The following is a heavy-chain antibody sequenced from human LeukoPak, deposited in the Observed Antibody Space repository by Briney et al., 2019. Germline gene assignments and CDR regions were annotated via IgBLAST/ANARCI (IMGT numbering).Heavy chain of an antibody. Sequence: SETLSLTCTVSGGSISSGGHYWTWIRQHPGKGLECIGYIYYSGSTYYNPSLKSRVTISVDTSKNQFSLKLSSVTAADTAVYYCARAPPRYCSGGSCYSGYNWFDPWGQGTLVTVSS. J-gene: IGHJ5*02. CDR3: ARAPPRYCSGGSCYSGYNWFDP. CDR1: GGSISSGGHY. CDR2: IYYSGST. V-gene: IGHV4-31*03. D-gene: IGHD2-15*01.